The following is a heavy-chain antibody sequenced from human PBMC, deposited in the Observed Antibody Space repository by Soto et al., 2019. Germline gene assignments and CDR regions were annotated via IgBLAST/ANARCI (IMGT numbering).Heavy chain of an antibody. D-gene: IGHD2-2*01. CDR1: GFTFSNTW. CDR2: INSDGTTT. CDR3: AIDGSYAQHV. J-gene: IGHJ6*02. V-gene: IGHV3-74*01. Sequence: GGSLRLSCAASGFTFSNTWMHWVRQAPGKGLVWVSHINSDGTTTTYADSVKGRFTISRDNAKNTVHLQMNSLRAEDTAVYYCAIDGSYAQHVRGQGTTVTVSS.